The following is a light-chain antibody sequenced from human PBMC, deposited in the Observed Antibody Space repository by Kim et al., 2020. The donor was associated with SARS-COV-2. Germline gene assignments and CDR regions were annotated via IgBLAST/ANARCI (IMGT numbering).Light chain of an antibody. CDR2: DVN. CDR3: NSYTSSTTWV. CDR1: SSDVSGYNY. V-gene: IGLV2-14*04. Sequence: GQSITLSGTGTSSDVSGYNYVSWYQPHPGKAPKLIIYDVNKRPSGVSTRFSGSKSGNTASLTISGLQAEDEADYYCNSYTSSTTWVFGGGTQLTVL. J-gene: IGLJ3*02.